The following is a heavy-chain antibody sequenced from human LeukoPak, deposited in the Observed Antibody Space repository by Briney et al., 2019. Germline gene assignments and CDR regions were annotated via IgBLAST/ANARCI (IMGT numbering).Heavy chain of an antibody. J-gene: IGHJ4*02. V-gene: IGHV3-20*04. Sequence: GGSLRLSCAASGFTFDDYGMSWVRQAPGKGLEWVSGINWNGGSTGYADSVKGRFTISRDNAKNSLYLQMNSLRAEDTAVYYCAKGDYGSGSYYHPLRLLLDYWGQGTLVTVSS. CDR2: INWNGGST. CDR1: GFTFDDYG. CDR3: AKGDYGSGSYYHPLRLLLDY. D-gene: IGHD3-10*01.